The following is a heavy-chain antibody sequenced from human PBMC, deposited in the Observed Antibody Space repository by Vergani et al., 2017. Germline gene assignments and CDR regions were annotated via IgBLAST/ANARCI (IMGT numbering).Heavy chain of an antibody. CDR3: VRLPRGPCNFDL. J-gene: IGHJ2*01. Sequence: EVQLLESGGNLIQPGGSLRLSCAASGFSLSRFWMSWVRQAPVKGLEWVANISPDGSATSYVDSVKGRFTFSRDNTKNSLSLQMSGLRVEDTAVYYCVRLPRGPCNFDLWGRGTLITVSS. CDR2: ISPDGSAT. CDR1: GFSLSRFW. V-gene: IGHV3-7*01.